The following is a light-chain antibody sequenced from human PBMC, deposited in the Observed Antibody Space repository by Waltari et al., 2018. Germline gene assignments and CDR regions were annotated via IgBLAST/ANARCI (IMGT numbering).Light chain of an antibody. V-gene: IGLV2-14*03. CDR1: NSDIGGYNY. CDR3: SSFTSSATWV. CDR2: GVS. Sequence: QSALTQPASLSGSPRQSITIPCTGTNSDIGGYNYVYWYQHHSGKPPKLMIFGVSDRPSGVSNRFSGSKSGNTASLTISELQADDEADYYCSSFTSSATWVFGGGTKLTVL. J-gene: IGLJ3*02.